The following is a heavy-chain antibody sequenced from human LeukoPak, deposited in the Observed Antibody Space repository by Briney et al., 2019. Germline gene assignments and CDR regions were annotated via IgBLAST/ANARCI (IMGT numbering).Heavy chain of an antibody. D-gene: IGHD3-9*01. CDR2: ISGSGGST. Sequence: GGSLRLSCAASGFTSSSYAMSWVRQAPGKGLEWVSGISGSGGSTDYADSVKGRFTISRDNSKNTLYLQMDSLRADDTAVYFCARYFFGAGKSDWGQGTLVTVSS. CDR1: GFTSSSYA. CDR3: ARYFFGAGKSD. J-gene: IGHJ4*02. V-gene: IGHV3-23*01.